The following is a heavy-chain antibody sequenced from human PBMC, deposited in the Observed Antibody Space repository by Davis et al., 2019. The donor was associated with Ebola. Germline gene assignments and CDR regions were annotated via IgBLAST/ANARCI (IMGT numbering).Heavy chain of an antibody. V-gene: IGHV3-9*01. CDR1: GFTFDDYA. CDR3: AKDMSSSWYEYPDY. D-gene: IGHD6-13*01. Sequence: GGSLRLSCAASGFTFDDYAMHWVRQGPGKGLEWVAGISWNSGSIGYADSVKGRFTISRDNAKNSLYLQMNSLRVDDTALYFCAKDMSSSWYEYPDYWGQGTLVTVSS. CDR2: ISWNSGSI. J-gene: IGHJ4*02.